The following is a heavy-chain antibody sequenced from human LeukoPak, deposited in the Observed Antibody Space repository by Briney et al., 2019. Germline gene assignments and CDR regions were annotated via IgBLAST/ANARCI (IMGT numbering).Heavy chain of an antibody. D-gene: IGHD3-22*01. CDR3: ARLVSSGYYPEYYYYGMTS. V-gene: IGHV5-51*01. CDR1: GYSFTSYW. J-gene: IGHJ6*02. Sequence: GESLKISCKGSGYSFTSYWIAWVRQMPGTGLEWMGTIYPSDSDTRYSPSFLGQVTISADKSISTAYLQWSSLRASDTAMYYCARLVSSGYYPEYYYYGMTSGAKGPRSPSP. CDR2: IYPSDSDT.